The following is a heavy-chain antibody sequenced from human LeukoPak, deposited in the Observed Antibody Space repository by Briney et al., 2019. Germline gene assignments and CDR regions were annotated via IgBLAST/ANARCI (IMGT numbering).Heavy chain of an antibody. Sequence: PGRSLRLSCTASGFAFDEHGMSWVRQVPGKGLEWVSGINWSGGSPGYADPLRRRFTISRDNAKNSLYLQMDSLKAEDTALYYCARAPITSPFYFDYWGQGTLVTVSS. V-gene: IGHV3-20*04. CDR3: ARAPITSPFYFDY. J-gene: IGHJ4*02. CDR2: INWSGGSP. D-gene: IGHD2-2*01. CDR1: GFAFDEHG.